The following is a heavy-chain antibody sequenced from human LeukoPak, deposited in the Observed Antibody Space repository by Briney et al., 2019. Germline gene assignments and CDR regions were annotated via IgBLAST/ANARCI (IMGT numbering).Heavy chain of an antibody. CDR1: GGSISDYS. J-gene: IGHJ4*02. D-gene: IGHD6-25*01. CDR3: ARAGGVKTAALDLDY. CDR2: IYYSGSA. V-gene: IGHV4-59*01. Sequence: SETLSLACTVSGGSISDYSWSWIRQPPGKGLEWIGNIYYSGSANHNPSLKSRVTISRDTSKNQFSLKLTSVTTADTAVYYCARAGGVKTAALDLDYWGQGTLVTVSS.